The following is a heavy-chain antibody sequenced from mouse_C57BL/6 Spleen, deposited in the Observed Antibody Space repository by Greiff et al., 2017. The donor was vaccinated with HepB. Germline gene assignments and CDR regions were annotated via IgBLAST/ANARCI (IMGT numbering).Heavy chain of an antibody. CDR1: GYAFSSYW. J-gene: IGHJ2*01. Sequence: VMLVESGAELVKPGASVKISCKASGYAFSSYWMNWVKQRPGKGLEWIGQIYPGDGDTNYNGKFKGKATLTADKSSSTAYMQLSSLTSEDSAVYFCARWDYDGYYLFDYWGQGTTLTVSS. CDR3: ARWDYDGYYLFDY. CDR2: IYPGDGDT. D-gene: IGHD2-3*01. V-gene: IGHV1-80*01.